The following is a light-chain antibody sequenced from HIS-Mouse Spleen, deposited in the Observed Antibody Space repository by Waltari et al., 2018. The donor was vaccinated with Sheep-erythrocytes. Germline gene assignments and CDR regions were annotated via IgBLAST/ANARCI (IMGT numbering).Light chain of an antibody. J-gene: IGLJ3*02. CDR1: SGSIASNY. CDR3: QSYDSSNHGV. V-gene: IGLV6-57*04. CDR2: EDN. Sequence: NFMLTQPHSVSESPGKTVTISCTRSSGSIASNYVQWYQQRPGSAPTTVIYEDNQRPSGVPDPFSGSIDSSSNAASLTISGLKTEDEADYYCQSYDSSNHGVFGGGTKLTVL.